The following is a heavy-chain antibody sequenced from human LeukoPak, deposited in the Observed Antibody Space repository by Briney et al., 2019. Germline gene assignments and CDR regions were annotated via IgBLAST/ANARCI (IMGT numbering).Heavy chain of an antibody. Sequence: SETLSLTCSVSGGSISSSSYFWGWIRQPPGKGLVCIGSIYYSGSTYYNPSLKSRVTISVDTSKNHFSLKLSSVTAADTAVYYCASQKDGYSFDYWGQGTLVTVSS. CDR3: ASQKDGYSFDY. CDR2: IYYSGST. J-gene: IGHJ4*02. CDR1: GGSISSSSYF. D-gene: IGHD5-24*01. V-gene: IGHV4-39*02.